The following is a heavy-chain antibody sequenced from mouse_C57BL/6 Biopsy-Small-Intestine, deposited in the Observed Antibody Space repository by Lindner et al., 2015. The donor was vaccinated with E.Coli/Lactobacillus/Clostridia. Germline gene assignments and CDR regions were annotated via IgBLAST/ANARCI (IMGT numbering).Heavy chain of an antibody. J-gene: IGHJ1*01. Sequence: SVKVSCKASGYTFTNYEINWVRQATGQGLEWMGWMNPNTGNTGYAQKFQGRVTMTRSTSISTAYMELSSLTSEDTAVYYRARGGRFFVLDVWGQGTTVTVSS. D-gene: IGHD3-1*01. V-gene: IGHV1S29*02. CDR3: ARGGRFFVLDV. CDR2: MNPNTGNT. CDR1: GYTFTNYE.